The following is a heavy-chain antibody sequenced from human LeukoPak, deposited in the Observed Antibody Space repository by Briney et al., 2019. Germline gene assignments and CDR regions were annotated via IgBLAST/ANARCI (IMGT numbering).Heavy chain of an antibody. CDR3: ARLTYYYDSSGYPPAFDI. CDR2: IYYSGST. J-gene: IGHJ3*02. V-gene: IGHV4-59*08. Sequence: PSETLSLTCTVSGGSISSYYWSWIRQPPGKGLERIGYIYYSGSTNYNPSLKSRVTISVDTSKNQFSLKLSSVTAADTAVYYCARLTYYYDSSGYPPAFDIWGQGTMVTVSS. D-gene: IGHD3-22*01. CDR1: GGSISSYY.